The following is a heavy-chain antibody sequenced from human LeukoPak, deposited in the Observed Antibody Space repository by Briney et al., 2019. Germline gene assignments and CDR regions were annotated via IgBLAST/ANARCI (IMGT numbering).Heavy chain of an antibody. V-gene: IGHV3-74*01. D-gene: IGHD2-15*01. CDR1: GFTFCSYW. Sequence: GGSLRLSCAASGFTFCSYWMHWVRQAPGKGLVWVSRINSDGSSTSYADSVKGRFTISRDNAKNTPYLQMNSLRAEDTAVYYCARDRQQTEYCSGGTCYEDYWGQGTLVTVSS. J-gene: IGHJ4*02. CDR2: INSDGSST. CDR3: ARDRQQTEYCSGGTCYEDY.